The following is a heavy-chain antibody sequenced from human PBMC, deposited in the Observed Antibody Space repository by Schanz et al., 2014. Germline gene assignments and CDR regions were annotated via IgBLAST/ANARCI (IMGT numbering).Heavy chain of an antibody. D-gene: IGHD6-25*01. CDR3: AKVRYSSGWRGDYFDE. J-gene: IGHJ4*02. Sequence: VQLVESGGGVVQPGGSLRLSCAASGFSVGNKYMSWVRQAPGKGLEWLSVISASGGDTYYADSVKGRFTISRDNSKNTLYLQMNSLRAEDTAVYYCAKVRYSSGWRGDYFDEWGQGTLVTVAS. CDR1: GFSVGNKY. V-gene: IGHV3-23*04. CDR2: ISASGGDT.